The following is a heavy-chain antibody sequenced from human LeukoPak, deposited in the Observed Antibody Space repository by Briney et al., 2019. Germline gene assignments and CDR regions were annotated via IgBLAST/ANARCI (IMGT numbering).Heavy chain of an antibody. D-gene: IGHD4/OR15-4a*01. CDR3: AKFFLWWVAPLFDY. J-gene: IGHJ4*02. Sequence: GGSLRLSCAASGFTFDDYGMSWVRQAPGKGLEWVSAISGSGGSTYYADSVKGRFTISRDNSKSTLYLQMNSLRAEDMAVYYCAKFFLWWVAPLFDYWGQGTLVTVSS. V-gene: IGHV3-23*01. CDR1: GFTFDDYG. CDR2: ISGSGGST.